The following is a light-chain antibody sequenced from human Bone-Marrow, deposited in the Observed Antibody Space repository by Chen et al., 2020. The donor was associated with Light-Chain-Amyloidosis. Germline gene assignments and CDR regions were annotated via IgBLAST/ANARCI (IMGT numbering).Light chain of an antibody. CDR1: SSDVGGDNH. V-gene: IGLV2-14*01. J-gene: IGLJ1*01. Sequence: QSALTQPASVSGSSGQSITISCTGTSSDVGGDNHVSWYQQHPDKAPKLMIYEVTNRPSWVPQRFSGSKSDNTASLTISGLQTEDGADYFCSSYTITSTLVFGSGTRVTVL. CDR3: SSYTITSTLV. CDR2: EVT.